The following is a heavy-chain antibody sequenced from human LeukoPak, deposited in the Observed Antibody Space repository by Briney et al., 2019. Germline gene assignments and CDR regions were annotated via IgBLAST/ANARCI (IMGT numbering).Heavy chain of an antibody. D-gene: IGHD3/OR15-3a*01. Sequence: GGSLRLSCAASEFTFEYFAMHWLRQVPGKGLEWVSGIDWNSDNIDYADSVKGRFTISRDNAKNSLFLQMNNLRAEDTALYYCAKDTDPWTHRGFDYWGQGTLVTVSS. CDR2: IDWNSDNI. CDR1: EFTFEYFA. J-gene: IGHJ4*02. V-gene: IGHV3-9*01. CDR3: AKDTDPWTHRGFDY.